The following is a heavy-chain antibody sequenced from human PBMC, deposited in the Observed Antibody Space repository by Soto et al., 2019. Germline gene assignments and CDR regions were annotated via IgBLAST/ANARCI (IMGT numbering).Heavy chain of an antibody. CDR1: EYTFSSYA. Sequence: ASVKVSCKASEYTFSSYALHWVRQAPGQRLEWMRWINAGNGDSKYSQKFQGRVSISRDTSASTASMELSSLTSEDTAVYYCARELQGLYYFDYWGQGTLVTVSS. V-gene: IGHV1-3*01. CDR3: ARELQGLYYFDY. CDR2: INAGNGDS. J-gene: IGHJ4*02. D-gene: IGHD4-4*01.